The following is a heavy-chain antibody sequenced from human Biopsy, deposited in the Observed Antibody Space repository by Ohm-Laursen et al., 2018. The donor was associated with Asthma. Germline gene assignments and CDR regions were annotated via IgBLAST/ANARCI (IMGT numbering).Heavy chain of an antibody. CDR2: ISSGGGTI. V-gene: IGHV3-23*01. D-gene: IGHD6-19*01. J-gene: IGHJ4*02. Sequence: SLRLSCAAPGFTLSSYAIHWVRQAPGKGLEWVSVISSGGGTIDYADSVKGRFTISRNISTNTVYLQMDSLSAEDTAVYYCAKDFRGIAVAGDRGFDYWGQGTLVTVSS. CDR3: AKDFRGIAVAGDRGFDY. CDR1: GFTLSSYA.